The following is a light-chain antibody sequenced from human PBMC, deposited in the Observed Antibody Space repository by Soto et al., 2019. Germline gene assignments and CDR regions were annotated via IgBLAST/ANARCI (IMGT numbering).Light chain of an antibody. CDR2: RNS. CDR3: QSYDSSLSGSV. Sequence: QSVLTQPPSVSGAPGQRVTISCTGSSSNIGAGYDVHWYQQLPGTAPKLLIYRNSNRPSGVPYRFSGSKSGTSASLAITGLQAEDEADYYCQSYDSSLSGSVFGGGTQLTVL. V-gene: IGLV1-40*01. CDR1: SSNIGAGYD. J-gene: IGLJ2*01.